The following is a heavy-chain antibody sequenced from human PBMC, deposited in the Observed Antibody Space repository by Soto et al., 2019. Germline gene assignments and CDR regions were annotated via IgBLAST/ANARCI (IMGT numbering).Heavy chain of an antibody. CDR2: ISAYNGNT. J-gene: IGHJ4*02. D-gene: IGHD3-22*01. CDR1: GYTFTSYG. CDR3: ARIPSYYYDSSGYYPDY. V-gene: IGHV1-18*01. Sequence: RASVKVSCRASGYTFTSYGISWVRQAPGQGLEWMGWISAYNGNTNYAQKLQGRVTMTTDTSTSTAYMELRSLRSDDTAVYYCARIPSYYYDSSGYYPDYWGQGTLVTVSS.